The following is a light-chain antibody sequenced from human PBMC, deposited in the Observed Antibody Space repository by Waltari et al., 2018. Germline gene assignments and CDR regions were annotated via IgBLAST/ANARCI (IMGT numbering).Light chain of an antibody. CDR3: QNHERLPAT. J-gene: IGKJ1*01. V-gene: IGKV3-20*01. CDR1: QSISKY. Sequence: VLTQSPGTLSLSPGERATISCRASQSISKYLLWYQQRPVHAPWVLVYAASTRATGIPDRFSGSGFGTDFTLTISRLEPEDFAMYYCQNHERLPATFGQGTKVEIK. CDR2: AAS.